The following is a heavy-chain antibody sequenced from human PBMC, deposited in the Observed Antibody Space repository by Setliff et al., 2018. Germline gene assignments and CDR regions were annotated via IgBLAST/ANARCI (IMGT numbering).Heavy chain of an antibody. CDR2: ISGSGSTT. CDR1: GFRFSDLY. Sequence: GGSLRLSCAASGFRFSDLYMSWVRQVPGKGLEWVSYISGSGSTTYYSDSVRGRFTIYRDNAKSSLDLQMNSLRAEDTAVYYCARVYFYDSKQPPDYWGQGTLVTVSS. D-gene: IGHD3-22*01. J-gene: IGHJ4*02. V-gene: IGHV3-11*04. CDR3: ARVYFYDSKQPPDY.